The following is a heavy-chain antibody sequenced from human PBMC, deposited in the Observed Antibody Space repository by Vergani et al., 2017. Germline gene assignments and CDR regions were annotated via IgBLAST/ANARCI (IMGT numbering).Heavy chain of an antibody. J-gene: IGHJ5*02. CDR1: GYTFTSYA. CDR2: INTGNGNT. D-gene: IGHD6-13*01. CDR3: ARGHARYSSSFNWFDP. V-gene: IGHV1-3*04. Sequence: VQLVQSGAEVKKPGASVKVSCKASGYTFTSYAMHWVRQAPGQRLEWMGWINTGNGNTKYSQKFQGRVTITRDTSASTAYMELSSLRSEDTAVYYCARGHARYSSSFNWFDPWGQGTLVTVSS.